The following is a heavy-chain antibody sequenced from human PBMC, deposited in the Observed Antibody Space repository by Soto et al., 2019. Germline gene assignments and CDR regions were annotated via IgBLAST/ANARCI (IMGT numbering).Heavy chain of an antibody. J-gene: IGHJ4*02. CDR3: ERREGYSLHDY. D-gene: IGHD5-18*01. V-gene: IGHV4-31*03. Sequence: SETLSLTCTVSGGSITSVGYYCSWSRQHPGKGLEWIGHIYRSGSTYYNPSLKSRVNISVDTSKHQFSLKLTSPTAADTAVYYCERREGYSLHDYWGQGTLVTVSS. CDR2: IYRSGST. CDR1: GGSITSVGYY.